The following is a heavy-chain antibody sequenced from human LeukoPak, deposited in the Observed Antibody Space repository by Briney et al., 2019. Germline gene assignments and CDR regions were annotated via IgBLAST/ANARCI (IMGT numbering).Heavy chain of an antibody. CDR2: INPSGGST. D-gene: IGHD3-22*01. J-gene: IGHJ5*02. CDR3: ARGPPGRVYDSTKRGLFDP. CDR1: GYTFTSYG. V-gene: IGHV1-46*01. Sequence: RASVKVSCKASGYTFTSYGLSWVRQAPGQGLEWMGIINPSGGSTNYAQKFQGRVAMTRDTSTSTVYMELSSLRLEDTAVFYCARGPPGRVYDSTKRGLFDPWGQGTLVTVSS.